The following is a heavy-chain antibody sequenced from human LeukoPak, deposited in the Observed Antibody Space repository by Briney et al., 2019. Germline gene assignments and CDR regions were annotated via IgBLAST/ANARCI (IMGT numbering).Heavy chain of an antibody. D-gene: IGHD3-10*01. CDR1: GGSISSSSYY. V-gene: IGHV4-39*07. CDR2: IYYSGST. Sequence: SETLSLTCTVSGGSISSSSYYWGWIRQPPGKGLEWIGSIYYSGSTYYIPSLKSRVTISVDTSKNQFSLKLTSVTAADTAVYYCATNLYGSGNYFAYWGQGTLVTVSS. CDR3: ATNLYGSGNYFAY. J-gene: IGHJ4*02.